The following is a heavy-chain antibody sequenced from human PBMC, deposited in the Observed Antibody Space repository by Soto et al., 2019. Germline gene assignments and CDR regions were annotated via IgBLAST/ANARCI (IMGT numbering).Heavy chain of an antibody. D-gene: IGHD1-26*01. CDR3: ARDPGGSYWGASGYNWFDP. Sequence: SETLSLTCTVSGGSISSGGYYWSWIRQHPGKGLEWIGYIYYSGSTYYNPSLKSRVTISVDTSKNQFSLKLSSVTAADTAVYYCARDPGGSYWGASGYNWFDPWGQGTLVTVSS. V-gene: IGHV4-31*03. CDR2: IYYSGST. CDR1: GGSISSGGYY. J-gene: IGHJ5*02.